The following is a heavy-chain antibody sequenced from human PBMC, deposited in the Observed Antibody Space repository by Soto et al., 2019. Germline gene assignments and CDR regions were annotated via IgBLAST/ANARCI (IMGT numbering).Heavy chain of an antibody. Sequence: QVQLVESGGGVVQPGRSLRVSCVASGISISRHGMHWVRQAPGKGLEWVAGMDYDETNKYYADSVKGRFTISRDTSRKTVYLQMKGLIVDDTAVYFCARDLAHWSICFEDRGQGTLVSVSS. J-gene: IGHJ4*02. D-gene: IGHD2-8*02. CDR3: ARDLAHWSICFED. V-gene: IGHV3-33*01. CDR2: MDYDETNK. CDR1: GISISRHG.